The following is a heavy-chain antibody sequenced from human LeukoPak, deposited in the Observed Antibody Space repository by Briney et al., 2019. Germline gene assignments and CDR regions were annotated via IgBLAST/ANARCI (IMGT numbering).Heavy chain of an antibody. CDR3: ARDREYYDILTGYKVSHYFDY. V-gene: IGHV3-30*04. D-gene: IGHD3-9*01. Sequence: GGSLRLSCAASGFTFNNYAMHWVRQAPGKGLEWVAIISYDGSNKYYADSVKGRFTIPRDNSKNTLFLQMNSLRAEDTAVYYCARDREYYDILTGYKVSHYFDYWGQGTLVTVSS. CDR1: GFTFNNYA. J-gene: IGHJ4*02. CDR2: ISYDGSNK.